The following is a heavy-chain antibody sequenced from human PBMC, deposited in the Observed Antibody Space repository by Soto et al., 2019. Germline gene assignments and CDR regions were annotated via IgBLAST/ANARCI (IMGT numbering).Heavy chain of an antibody. Sequence: QVQLQQWGAGLLKPSETLSLTCAVYGGSLSGSYWSWIRQPPGTGLEWIGEIHHSGSTYYNPSIKSQVTLSVDSSKNQFSLKLNSETAADTAVYYCASPGYCSDSTCYPDYWGQGTLVTVSA. CDR3: ASPGYCSDSTCYPDY. CDR2: IHHSGST. D-gene: IGHD2-15*01. V-gene: IGHV4-34*01. J-gene: IGHJ4*02. CDR1: GGSLSGSY.